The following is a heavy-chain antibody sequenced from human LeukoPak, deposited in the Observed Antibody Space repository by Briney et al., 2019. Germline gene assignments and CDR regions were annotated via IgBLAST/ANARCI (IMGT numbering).Heavy chain of an antibody. V-gene: IGHV1-69*05. Sequence: SVKVSCKASRGTFSSYAISCLLQAPGQGLEWRGRIIPIFGTANYAQKFQGRVTITTDESTSTAYMELSSLRSEDTAVYYCTSGVVPAAIVYAFDIWGQGTMVTVSS. CDR1: RGTFSSYA. CDR3: TSGVVPAAIVYAFDI. D-gene: IGHD2-2*02. CDR2: IIPIFGTA. J-gene: IGHJ3*02.